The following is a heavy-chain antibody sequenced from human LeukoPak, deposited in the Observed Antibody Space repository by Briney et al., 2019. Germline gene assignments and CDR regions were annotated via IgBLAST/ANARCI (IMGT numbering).Heavy chain of an antibody. CDR3: ASITGTTPQHYYGMDV. J-gene: IGHJ6*02. D-gene: IGHD1-20*01. CDR1: GGSISSSSYY. V-gene: IGHV4-39*07. CDR2: IYYSGST. Sequence: SSETLSLTCTVSGGSISSSSYYWGWIRQPPGKGLEWIGSIYYSGSTYCNPSLKSRVTISVDTSKNQFSLKLSSVTAADTAVYYCASITGTTPQHYYGMDVWGQGTTVTVSS.